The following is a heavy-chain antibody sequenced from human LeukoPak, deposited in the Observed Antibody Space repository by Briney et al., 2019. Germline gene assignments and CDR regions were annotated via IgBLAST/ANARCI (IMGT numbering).Heavy chain of an antibody. CDR3: ARDSSLPAAISRGLKYYYYYMDV. D-gene: IGHD2-2*02. CDR1: GGTFSSYA. V-gene: IGHV1-69*05. J-gene: IGHJ6*03. Sequence: ASVKVSCKASGGTFSSYAISWVRQAPGQGLEWMGGIIPIFGTANYAQKFQGRVTITTDESTSTAYMELSSLRSEDTAVYYCARDSSLPAAISRGLKYYYYYMDVWGKGTTVTVSS. CDR2: IIPIFGTA.